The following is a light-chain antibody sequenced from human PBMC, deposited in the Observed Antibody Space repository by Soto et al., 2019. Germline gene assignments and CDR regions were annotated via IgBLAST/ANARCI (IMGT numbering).Light chain of an antibody. J-gene: IGKJ1*01. V-gene: IGKV3-11*01. Sequence: ETVLTQSPATLSMSPGERAALSCRASQSFSSYLAWYQQKPGQAPRLLIYDASNRATGIPARFSGSGSGTDFTLTISSLEPEDFAVYYCQQRGSWPRTFGQGTKVDIK. CDR2: DAS. CDR1: QSFSSY. CDR3: QQRGSWPRT.